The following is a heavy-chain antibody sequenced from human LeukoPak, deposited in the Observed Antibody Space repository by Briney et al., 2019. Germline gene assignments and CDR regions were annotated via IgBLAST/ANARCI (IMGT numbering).Heavy chain of an antibody. CDR3: AKDYYGSGSYGYFDY. CDR2: ISFAGSTK. CDR1: GFTFSSYG. D-gene: IGHD3-10*01. J-gene: IGHJ4*02. Sequence: TGGSLRLSCVASGFTFSSYGMHWVRQAPGKGLEWVAVISFAGSTKYYADSVKGRFTISRDNSKNTLYLQMNSLRAEDTAVYYCAKDYYGSGSYGYFDYWGQGTLVTVSS. V-gene: IGHV3-30*18.